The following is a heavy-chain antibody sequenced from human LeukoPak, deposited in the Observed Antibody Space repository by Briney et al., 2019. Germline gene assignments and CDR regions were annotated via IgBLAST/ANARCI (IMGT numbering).Heavy chain of an antibody. V-gene: IGHV3-23*01. J-gene: IGHJ4*02. CDR2: ISGSGGST. D-gene: IGHD2-2*01. Sequence: GGSLRLSCAASGLTFSSYAMSWVRQAPGKGLEWVSAISGSGGSTYYADPVKGRFTISRDNSKNTLYLQMNSLRAEDTAVYYCAKDLVVPAAYFDYWGQGTLVTVSS. CDR1: GLTFSSYA. CDR3: AKDLVVPAAYFDY.